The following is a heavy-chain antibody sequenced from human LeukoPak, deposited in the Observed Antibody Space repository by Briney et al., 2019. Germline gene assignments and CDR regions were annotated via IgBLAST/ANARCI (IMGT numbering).Heavy chain of an antibody. CDR3: AREQAVLRLKEYHYYFGMDV. V-gene: IGHV1-2*02. Sequence: VASVKVSCKASGYTFTGYYMHWVRQAPGQGLEWMGWIHPNTGDTHYAQKFQGRVTMTRDTSISTAYMDLSRLRSDDTAVYYCAREQAVLRLKEYHYYFGMDVWGQGTTVTVSS. J-gene: IGHJ6*02. CDR1: GYTFTGYY. CDR2: IHPNTGDT. D-gene: IGHD2-8*01.